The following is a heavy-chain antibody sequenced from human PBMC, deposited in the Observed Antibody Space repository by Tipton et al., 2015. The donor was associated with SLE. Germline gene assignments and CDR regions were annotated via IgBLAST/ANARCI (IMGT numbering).Heavy chain of an antibody. CDR1: GGSISSNSYY. V-gene: IGHV4-39*07. CDR2: IYYSGST. CDR3: ARLHCSSTSCLLDY. Sequence: TLSLTCTVSGGSISSNSYYWGWIRQPPGKGLEWIGSIYYSGSTYYNPSLKSRVTISVDTSKNQFSLKLSSVTAADTAVYYCARLHCSSTSCLLDYWGQGTLVTVSS. D-gene: IGHD2-2*01. J-gene: IGHJ4*02.